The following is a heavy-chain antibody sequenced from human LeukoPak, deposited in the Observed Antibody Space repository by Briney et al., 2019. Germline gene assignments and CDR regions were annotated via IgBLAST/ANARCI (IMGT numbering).Heavy chain of an antibody. J-gene: IGHJ3*02. V-gene: IGHV4-61*02. CDR3: AREVEGDAFDI. D-gene: IGHD1-26*01. Sequence: PSETLSLTCTVSGGSISSGAYYWSWVRQLPEKGLEWIGRIYTSGSTNYNPSLKSRVTISVDTSKNQFSLKLSSVTAADTAVYYCAREVEGDAFDIWGQGTMVTVSS. CDR2: IYTSGST. CDR1: GGSISSGAYY.